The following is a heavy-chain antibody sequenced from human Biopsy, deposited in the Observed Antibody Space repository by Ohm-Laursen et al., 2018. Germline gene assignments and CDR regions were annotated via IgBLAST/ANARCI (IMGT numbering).Heavy chain of an antibody. J-gene: IGHJ4*02. CDR2: SSYDGSNT. D-gene: IGHD3/OR15-3a*01. CDR3: AKDVADWRYRSGFRIDYSFDY. V-gene: IGHV3-30*18. CDR1: GFTFSDYA. Sequence: SLRLSCSASGFTFSDYALHWVRQAPGKGPEWVAVSSYDGSNTYHADSVRGRFTISRDNSKNTLYLQMNSLTTEDTASYYCAKDVADWRYRSGFRIDYSFDYWGQGTLVTVSS.